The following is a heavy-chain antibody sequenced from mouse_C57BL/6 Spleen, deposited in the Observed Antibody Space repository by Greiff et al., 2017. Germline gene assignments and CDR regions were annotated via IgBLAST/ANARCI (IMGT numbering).Heavy chain of an antibody. CDR1: GYTFTSYW. J-gene: IGHJ2*01. D-gene: IGHD1-1*01. Sequence: QVQLQQPGTELVKPGASVKLSCKASGYTFTSYWMHWVKQRPGQGLEWIGNINPSNGGTNYNEKFKSKATLTVDKSSSTAYMQLSSLTSEDSAVYYCARSPITTVVEYYFDYWGQGTTLTVSS. CDR3: ARSPITTVVEYYFDY. V-gene: IGHV1-53*01. CDR2: INPSNGGT.